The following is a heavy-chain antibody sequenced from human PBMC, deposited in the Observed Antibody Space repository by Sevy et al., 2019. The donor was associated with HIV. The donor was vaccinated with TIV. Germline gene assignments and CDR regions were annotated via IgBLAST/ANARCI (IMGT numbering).Heavy chain of an antibody. Sequence: GGSLRLSCAASEFPFSDSAMHWFRQAPGKGLEWVAVISYDESRKYYVDSVKGRFTISRDNSDNMLYLQMNSLRVDDTAVYYCASRVNLGMAKPRPINYLGQGTLVTVSS. V-gene: IGHV3-30*03. J-gene: IGHJ4*02. D-gene: IGHD7-27*01. CDR2: ISYDESRK. CDR3: ASRVNLGMAKPRPINY. CDR1: EFPFSDSA.